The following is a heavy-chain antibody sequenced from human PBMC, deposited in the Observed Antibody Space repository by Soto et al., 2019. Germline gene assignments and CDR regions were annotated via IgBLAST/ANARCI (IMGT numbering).Heavy chain of an antibody. CDR1: GYTLTSYY. J-gene: IGHJ5*02. V-gene: IGHV1-46*01. Sequence: ASVKVSCKASGYTLTSYYMHWVRQAPGQGLEWMGIINPSGGSTSYAQKFQGRVTMTRDTSTSTVYMELSSLRSEDTAVYYCAIDGYSSGRVGWFDPWGQGTLVTVSS. CDR3: AIDGYSSGRVGWFDP. CDR2: INPSGGST. D-gene: IGHD6-19*01.